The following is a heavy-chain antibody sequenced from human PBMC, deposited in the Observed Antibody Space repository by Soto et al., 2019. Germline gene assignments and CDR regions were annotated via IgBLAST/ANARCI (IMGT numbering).Heavy chain of an antibody. Sequence: QVQLQESGPGLVKPSQTLSLTWTVSGGSISSGDYYWSSIRQPPGKGLEWIGYIYYSGSTYYNPSLKSRVILSVDTSKIQFSLKLSSVTAADTAVYYCAREGNDYIISDWGQGTLVTVSS. D-gene: IGHD4-4*01. V-gene: IGHV4-30-4*01. J-gene: IGHJ1*01. CDR3: AREGNDYIISD. CDR1: GGSISSGDYY. CDR2: IYYSGST.